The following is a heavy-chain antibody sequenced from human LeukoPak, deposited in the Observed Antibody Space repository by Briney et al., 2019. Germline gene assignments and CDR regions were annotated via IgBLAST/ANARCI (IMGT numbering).Heavy chain of an antibody. CDR2: IIPIFGTA. V-gene: IGHV1-69*05. Sequence: SVKVSCKASGGTLSSYAISWVRQAPGQGLEWMGGIIPIFGTANYAQKFQGRVTITTDESTSTAYMELSSLRSEDTAVYYCARGHYGDYVYYYYYMDVWGKGTTVTVSS. J-gene: IGHJ6*03. CDR1: GGTLSSYA. CDR3: ARGHYGDYVYYYYYMDV. D-gene: IGHD4-17*01.